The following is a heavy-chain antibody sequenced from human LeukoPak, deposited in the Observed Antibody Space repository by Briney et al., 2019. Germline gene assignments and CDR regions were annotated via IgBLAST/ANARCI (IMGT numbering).Heavy chain of an antibody. Sequence: SETLSLTCTVSGGSIRSFYWSWVRQSAGKGLEWIGRVDTSGSTHYNPSLGSRVSMSLDTSKNQFSLNLRYVTVADTAVHYCARGLGGASYYMDVWGKGTTVTVSS. D-gene: IGHD3-16*01. CDR1: GGSIRSFY. J-gene: IGHJ6*03. CDR2: VDTSGST. CDR3: ARGLGGASYYMDV. V-gene: IGHV4-4*07.